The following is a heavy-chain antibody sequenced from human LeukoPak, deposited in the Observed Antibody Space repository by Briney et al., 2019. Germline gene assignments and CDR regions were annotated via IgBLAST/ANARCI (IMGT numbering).Heavy chain of an antibody. V-gene: IGHV3-73*01. CDR2: IRSKANSYAA. CDR1: GFTFSGSA. J-gene: IGHJ5*02. Sequence: PGGSLRLSCAASGFTFSGSAMHWVRQASGKGLEWVGRIRSKANSYAAAYAASVKGRFTISRDDSKNTAYLQMNSLKTEDTAVYYCTSHGGTGRNWFDPWGQGTLVTVSS. CDR3: TSHGGTGRNWFDP. D-gene: IGHD3-16*01.